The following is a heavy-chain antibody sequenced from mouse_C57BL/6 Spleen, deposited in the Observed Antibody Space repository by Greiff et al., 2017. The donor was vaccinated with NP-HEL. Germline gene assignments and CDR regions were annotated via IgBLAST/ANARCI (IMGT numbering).Heavy chain of an antibody. Sequence: QVQLQQPGAELVKPGASVKMSCKASGYTFTSYWITWVKQRPGQGLEWIGDIYPGSGSTNYNEKFKSKATLTVDKSSSTAYMQLSSLTSEDSAVYYCARHSSWFAYWGQGTLVTVSA. J-gene: IGHJ3*01. CDR1: GYTFTSYW. CDR2: IYPGSGST. V-gene: IGHV1-55*01. CDR3: ARHSSWFAY.